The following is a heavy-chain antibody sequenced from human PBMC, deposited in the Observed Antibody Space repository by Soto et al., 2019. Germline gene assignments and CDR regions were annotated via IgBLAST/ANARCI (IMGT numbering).Heavy chain of an antibody. V-gene: IGHV4-30-4*01. CDR2: IYYSGST. Sequence: SETLSLTCTVSGGSISSGDSYWCWIRQPPGKGLEWIGYIYYSGSTYYNPSLKSRVTISVDTSKNQFSLKLSSVTAADTAVYYCASLYCTNGVCPIRYFDLWGRGTLVTVSS. CDR1: GGSISSGDSY. D-gene: IGHD2-8*01. CDR3: ASLYCTNGVCPIRYFDL. J-gene: IGHJ2*01.